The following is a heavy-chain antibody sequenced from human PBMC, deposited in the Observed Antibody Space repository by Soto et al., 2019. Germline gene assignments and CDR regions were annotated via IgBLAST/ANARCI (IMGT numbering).Heavy chain of an antibody. V-gene: IGHV2-5*01. CDR3: ARGLAARPVLAFDI. CDR2: IYWSGDE. D-gene: IGHD6-6*01. J-gene: IGHJ3*02. Sequence: SGPTLVNPTQTLTLTCSFSGFSLSTSGVGVGWIRQPPGKALEWLAHIYWSGDEHYRPSLKSRLSITKDTSKNRVVLTMTNMDPVDTATYYCARGLAARPVLAFDIWGQGTMVTVSS. CDR1: GFSLSTSGVG.